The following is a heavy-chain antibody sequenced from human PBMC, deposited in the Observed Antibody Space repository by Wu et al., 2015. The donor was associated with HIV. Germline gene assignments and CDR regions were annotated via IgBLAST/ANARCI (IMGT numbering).Heavy chain of an antibody. CDR2: IIRIFETP. D-gene: IGHD2-15*01. CDR1: GGTIRSYG. Sequence: QVQLVQSGAEVKKPGSSVKVSCKASGGTIRSYGISWVRQAPGQGLEWMGGIIRIFETPNYAQKFKGRVTITTDESTNTAYMELSSLRSEDAAVYYCVRDLDCSGGGCYVWPLDIWGQGTMVTVSS. V-gene: IGHV1-69*05. J-gene: IGHJ3*02. CDR3: VRDLDCSGGGCYVWPLDI.